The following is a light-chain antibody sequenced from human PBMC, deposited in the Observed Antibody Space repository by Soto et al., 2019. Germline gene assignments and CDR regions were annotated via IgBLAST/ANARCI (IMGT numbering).Light chain of an antibody. Sequence: QSALTQPASVSGSPGQSITISCTGTSSDVGGYNYVSWYQQHPGKAPKLMIYEVSNRPSGVSNRFSGSKSGNTASLTISGLQAEDEADYYCNSYTSSSTHVLIGGGTKPTVL. CDR1: SSDVGGYNY. V-gene: IGLV2-14*01. CDR3: NSYTSSSTHVL. J-gene: IGLJ2*01. CDR2: EVS.